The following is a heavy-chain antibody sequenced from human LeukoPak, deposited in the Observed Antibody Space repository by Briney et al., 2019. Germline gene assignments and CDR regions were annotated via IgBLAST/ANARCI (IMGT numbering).Heavy chain of an antibody. Sequence: PSETLSLTCTVSGGXIGSYYCSWIRQPPGKGLEWIGHISYSGSTNYNPSLKSRVTISVDTSKNQFSLKLSSVTAADTAVYYCARGGSGYALNWFDPWGQGTLVTVSS. CDR2: ISYSGST. D-gene: IGHD5-12*01. CDR3: ARGGSGYALNWFDP. V-gene: IGHV4-59*01. J-gene: IGHJ5*02. CDR1: GGXIGSYY.